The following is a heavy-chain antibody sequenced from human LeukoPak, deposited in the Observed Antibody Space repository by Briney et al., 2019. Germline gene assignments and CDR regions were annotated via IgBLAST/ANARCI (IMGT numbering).Heavy chain of an antibody. Sequence: SETLSLTCTVSGGSISSGGYYWSWIRQYPGKGLEWIGYIYYSGSTYHNPSLESRVTISVDTSKNQFSLKLSSVTAADTAVYYCARGAFIPVFGVNYMDVWGKGTTVTVSS. CDR2: IYYSGST. D-gene: IGHD3-3*01. J-gene: IGHJ6*03. CDR3: ARGAFIPVFGVNYMDV. CDR1: GGSISSGGYY. V-gene: IGHV4-31*03.